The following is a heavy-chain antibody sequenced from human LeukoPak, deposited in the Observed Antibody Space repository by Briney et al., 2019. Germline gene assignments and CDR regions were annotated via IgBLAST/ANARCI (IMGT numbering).Heavy chain of an antibody. CDR2: INPSGGST. J-gene: IGHJ5*02. D-gene: IGHD3-10*01. CDR1: GYTFTSYY. V-gene: IGHV1-46*01. CDR3: ARDYYGSGTPYSGMLFDP. Sequence: ASVKVSCKASGYTFTSYYMHRVRQAPGQGLEWMGIINPSGGSTSYAQKFQGRVTMTRDTSTSTVYMELSSLRSEDTAVYYCARDYYGSGTPYSGMLFDPWGQGTLVTVSS.